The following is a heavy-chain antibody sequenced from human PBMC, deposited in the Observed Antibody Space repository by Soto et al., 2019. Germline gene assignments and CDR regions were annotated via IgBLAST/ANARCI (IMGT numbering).Heavy chain of an antibody. V-gene: IGHV1-3*05. J-gene: IGHJ6*02. CDR3: ASSAVIAGYYYYGMDV. CDR1: GYTFTSYA. Sequence: QVQLVQSGAEEKKPGASVKVSCKASGYTFTSYAMHWVRQAPGQRLEWMGWINAGNGNTKYSQKFQSRVTITRDTSASTAYMELSSLRSEDTAVYYCASSAVIAGYYYYGMDVWGQGTTVTVSS. CDR2: INAGNGNT. D-gene: IGHD2-2*01.